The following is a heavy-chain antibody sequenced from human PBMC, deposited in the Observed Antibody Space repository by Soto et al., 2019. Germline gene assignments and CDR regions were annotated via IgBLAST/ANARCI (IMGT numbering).Heavy chain of an antibody. CDR1: GYSIARGYY. J-gene: IGHJ6*02. V-gene: IGHV4-38-2*01. Sequence: PSETLSLTCAVSGYSIARGYYWAWIRQSPGKGLEWIGSIYHAGSVYYNPSLNSRVAVSLDTSKNHFSLKLTSVTAADTAVYYFARTCDYFGMDVWGQGTTVTVSS. CDR3: ARTCDYFGMDV. CDR2: IYHAGSV.